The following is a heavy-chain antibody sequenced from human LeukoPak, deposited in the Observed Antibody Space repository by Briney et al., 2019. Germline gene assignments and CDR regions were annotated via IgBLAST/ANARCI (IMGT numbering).Heavy chain of an antibody. J-gene: IGHJ4*02. CDR3: TRQNCSGGPCSFVDY. CDR1: GFSLSDSI. D-gene: IGHD2-15*01. Sequence: GGSLTLSCAASGFSLSDSIIHWVRQASGRGLEWVGRIRSKTNNYATAYAASVSGRFTISRDDSKNTAYLQMNALKTEDTAVYFCTRQNCSGGPCSFVDYWGQGTLVTVSS. V-gene: IGHV3-73*01. CDR2: IRSKTNNYAT.